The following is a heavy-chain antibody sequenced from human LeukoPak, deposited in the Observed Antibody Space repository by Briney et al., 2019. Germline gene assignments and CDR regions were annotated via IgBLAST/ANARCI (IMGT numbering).Heavy chain of an antibody. V-gene: IGHV1-24*01. CDR3: ATDKYSGSYSWFDP. Sequence: GASVKVSCKVSGYTLTELSMHWVRQAPGKGLEWMGGFVPEDGETIYAQKFQGRVTMTEDTSTDTAYMELSSLRSEDTAVYYCATDKYSGSYSWFDPWGQGTLVTVSS. D-gene: IGHD1-26*01. J-gene: IGHJ5*02. CDR2: FVPEDGET. CDR1: GYTLTELS.